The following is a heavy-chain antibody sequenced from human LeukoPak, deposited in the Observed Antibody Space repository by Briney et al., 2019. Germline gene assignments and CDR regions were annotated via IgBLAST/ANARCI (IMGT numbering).Heavy chain of an antibody. CDR1: GSTFSSYW. CDR2: INQDGSDH. J-gene: IGHJ4*02. CDR3: VRGRPY. V-gene: IGHV3-7*05. Sequence: GGSLRLSCAVSGSTFSSYWINWVRQAPGKGPEWVASINQDGSDHYYVDSVKGRFSISRDNAKDSLYLQMSSLRVEDTAVYYCVRGRPYWGQGTLVTVSS.